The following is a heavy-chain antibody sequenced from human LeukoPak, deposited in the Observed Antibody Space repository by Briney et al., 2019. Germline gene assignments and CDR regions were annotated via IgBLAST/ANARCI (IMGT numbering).Heavy chain of an antibody. CDR2: ISSSSSHI. Sequence: PGGSLRLSCAASGFTFNNYNMNWVRQAPGKGLEWVSSISSSSSHIYFADSVKGRFTISRDNAKNSLYLQMNSLRAEDTAVYYCARVGSGTYYNYFDYWGQGTLVTVSS. CDR1: GFTFNNYN. V-gene: IGHV3-21*01. CDR3: ARVGSGTYYNYFDY. D-gene: IGHD3-10*01. J-gene: IGHJ4*02.